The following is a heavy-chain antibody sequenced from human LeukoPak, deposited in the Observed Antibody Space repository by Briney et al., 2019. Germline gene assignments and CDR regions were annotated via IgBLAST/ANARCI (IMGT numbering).Heavy chain of an antibody. CDR1: EFTFSNYV. Sequence: GGSLRLSCAASEFTFSNYVMNWVRQAPGKGLEWVSSISSSSSYIYYADSVKGRFTISRDNAKNSLYLQMNSLRAEDTAVYYCASFDGGIAAAGAEYWGQGTLVTVSS. D-gene: IGHD6-13*01. CDR2: ISSSSSYI. J-gene: IGHJ4*02. V-gene: IGHV3-21*01. CDR3: ASFDGGIAAAGAEY.